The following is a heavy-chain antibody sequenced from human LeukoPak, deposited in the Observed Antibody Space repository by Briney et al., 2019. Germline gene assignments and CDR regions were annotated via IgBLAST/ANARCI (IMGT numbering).Heavy chain of an antibody. CDR3: ARGGAARPDF. Sequence: SETLSLTCTVSGYSISSGYYWGWIRPPPGKGLEWIGSIYHSGRTFYNPSLKSRVIISLDTSKNQFSLKLSSVTAADTAVYYCARGGAARPDFWGQGTLVTVSS. J-gene: IGHJ4*02. V-gene: IGHV4-38-2*02. D-gene: IGHD6-6*01. CDR2: IYHSGRT. CDR1: GYSISSGYY.